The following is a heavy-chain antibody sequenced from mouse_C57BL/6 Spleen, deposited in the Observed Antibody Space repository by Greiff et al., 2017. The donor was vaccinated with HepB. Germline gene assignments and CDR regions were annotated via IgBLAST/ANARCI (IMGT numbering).Heavy chain of an antibody. CDR2: INYDGSST. Sequence: DVKLVESEGGLVQPGSSMKLSCTASGFTFSDYYMAWVRQVPEKGLEWVANINYDGSSTYYLDSLKSRFIISRDNAKNILYLQMSSLKSEDTATYYCAREVDYYGSFDYWGQGTTLTVSS. V-gene: IGHV5-16*01. CDR3: AREVDYYGSFDY. CDR1: GFTFSDYY. J-gene: IGHJ2*01. D-gene: IGHD1-1*01.